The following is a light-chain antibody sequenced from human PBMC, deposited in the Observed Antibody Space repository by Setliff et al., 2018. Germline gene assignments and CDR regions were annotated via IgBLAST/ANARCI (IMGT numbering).Light chain of an antibody. V-gene: IGLV3-21*04. Sequence: SYALTQPPSVSVAPGKTARITCGGNNIGSKSVHWYQQKPGQAPVLVIYYDSDRPXXXPEXXXXXXXXXXXXXXXXXXXAXDEADYYCQVWDSSSDHLYVFGTGTKV. J-gene: IGLJ1*01. CDR3: QVWDSSSDHLYV. CDR1: NIGSKS. CDR2: YDS.